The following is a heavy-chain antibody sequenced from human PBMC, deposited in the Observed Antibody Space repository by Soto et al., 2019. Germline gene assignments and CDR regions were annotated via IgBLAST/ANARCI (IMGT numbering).Heavy chain of an antibody. J-gene: IGHJ5*02. D-gene: IGHD2-15*01. CDR3: PPDSRSWPFYWFDP. Sequence: PGGSLRLSCAASGFNFSNHWMHWVRQRPGEGLVWVSRITSDGKSKAYAESVKGRFAISRDNAKNTLYLQMNGLTAEDTAVYYCPPDSRSWPFYWFDPWGQGTLVTVSS. CDR2: ITSDGKSK. V-gene: IGHV3-74*01. CDR1: GFNFSNHW.